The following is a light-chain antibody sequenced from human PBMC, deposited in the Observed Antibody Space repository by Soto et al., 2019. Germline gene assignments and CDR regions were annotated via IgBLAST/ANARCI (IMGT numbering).Light chain of an antibody. CDR1: TSNIENNY. Sequence: QSVLTQPPSMSAALGQKVTISCSGSTSNIENNYVSWYQHLPGTAPKLLIYDNDERPSGIPDRFSASKSGTSATLGITGLQFGDEADYYCGAWDSSLSVVLFGGGTKLTVL. V-gene: IGLV1-51*01. CDR3: GAWDSSLSVVL. J-gene: IGLJ2*01. CDR2: DND.